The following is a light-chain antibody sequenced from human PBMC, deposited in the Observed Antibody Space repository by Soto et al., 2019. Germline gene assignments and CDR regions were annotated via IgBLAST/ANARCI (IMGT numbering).Light chain of an antibody. CDR3: GTWDSSLSGYVV. Sequence: QSVLTQPPSVSAAPGQKVTISCSGSSSNIGNNYVSWYQQLPGTAPKLLIYDNNKRPSGIPDRFSGSKSGTSATLGITGLQTRDEADYYCGTWDSSLSGYVVFGGGTKVTVL. J-gene: IGLJ2*01. CDR1: SSNIGNNY. CDR2: DNN. V-gene: IGLV1-51*01.